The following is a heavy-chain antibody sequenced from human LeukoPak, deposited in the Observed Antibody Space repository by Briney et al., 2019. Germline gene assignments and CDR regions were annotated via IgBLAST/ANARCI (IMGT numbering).Heavy chain of an antibody. CDR3: ARDFRYGSGSRFDY. CDR1: GFTFSSYS. Sequence: PGGSPRLSCAASGFTFSSYSMNWVRQASGKGLEWVSYISSSSSTIYYADSVKGRFTISRDNAKNSLYLQMNSLRTEDTAVYYCARDFRYGSGSRFDYWGQGTLVTVSS. J-gene: IGHJ4*02. V-gene: IGHV3-48*04. D-gene: IGHD3-10*01. CDR2: ISSSSSTI.